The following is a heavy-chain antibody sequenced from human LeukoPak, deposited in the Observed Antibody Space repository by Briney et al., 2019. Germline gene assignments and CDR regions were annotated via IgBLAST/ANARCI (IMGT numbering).Heavy chain of an antibody. V-gene: IGHV3-66*01. Sequence: PGGSLRLSCAASGFTVSSNYMSWVRQAPGKGLEWVSVIYSGGSTYYADSVKGRFTISRGNSKNTLYLQMNSLRAEGTAVYYCARDSLTVTGGFDYWGQGTLVTVSS. J-gene: IGHJ4*02. CDR2: IYSGGST. CDR1: GFTVSSNY. D-gene: IGHD4-17*01. CDR3: ARDSLTVTGGFDY.